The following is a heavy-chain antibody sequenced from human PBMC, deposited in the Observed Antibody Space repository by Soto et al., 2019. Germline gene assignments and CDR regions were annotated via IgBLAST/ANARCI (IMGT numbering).Heavy chain of an antibody. CDR3: ARSSGYDFGRIDY. J-gene: IGHJ4*02. CDR2: IYYSGST. CDR1: GGSISSGDYY. V-gene: IGHV4-30-4*01. D-gene: IGHD5-12*01. Sequence: SETLSLTCTVSGGSISSGDYYWSWIRQPPGKGLEWIGYIYYSGSTYYNPSLKSRVTISVDTSKNQFSLKLSSVTAADTAVYYCARSSGYDFGRIDYWGQGTLVTVPQ.